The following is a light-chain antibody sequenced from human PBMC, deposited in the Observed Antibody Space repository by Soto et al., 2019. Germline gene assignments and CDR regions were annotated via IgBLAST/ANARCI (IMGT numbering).Light chain of an antibody. CDR3: QQSHSTPWT. CDR1: QTITTY. J-gene: IGKJ1*01. V-gene: IGKV1-39*01. CDR2: GAS. Sequence: DIQMTQSPSSLSASVGDRVTITCRASQTITTYLNWYQQKPGKAPQLLIYGASTLQSGVPSRFTGSGSGTDFTLTIIILQPEDFATYHCQQSHSTPWTFGQGTKVDIK.